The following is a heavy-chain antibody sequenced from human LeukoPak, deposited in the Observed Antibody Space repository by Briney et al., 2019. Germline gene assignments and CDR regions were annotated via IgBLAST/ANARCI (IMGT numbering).Heavy chain of an antibody. D-gene: IGHD6-13*01. Sequence: SETLSLTCAVYGGSFSGYYWSWIRQPPGKGLEWIGEINHSGSTNYNPSLKSRVTISVDTSKNQFSLKLSSVTAADTAVYYCARALAAQYYFDYWGQGTLVTVSS. J-gene: IGHJ4*02. V-gene: IGHV4-34*01. CDR3: ARALAAQYYFDY. CDR2: INHSGST. CDR1: GGSFSGYY.